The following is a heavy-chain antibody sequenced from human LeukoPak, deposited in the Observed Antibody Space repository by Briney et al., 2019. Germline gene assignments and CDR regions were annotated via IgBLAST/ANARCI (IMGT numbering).Heavy chain of an antibody. D-gene: IGHD3-16*01. J-gene: IGHJ3*02. CDR2: ISGTADSK. Sequence: PGGSLRLSCAASRFIFRNYAMSWVRQAPGRGLEWLSIISGTADSKYYADSVKGRFTISRDNPRSTLYLETNILRAEDTAVYYCAKADATIGGAFDTWGQGTMVIVSS. CDR3: AKADATIGGAFDT. CDR1: RFIFRNYA. V-gene: IGHV3-23*01.